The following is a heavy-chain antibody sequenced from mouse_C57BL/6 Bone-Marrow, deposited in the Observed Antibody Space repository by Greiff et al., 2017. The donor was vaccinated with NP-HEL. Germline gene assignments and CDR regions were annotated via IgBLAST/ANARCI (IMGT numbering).Heavy chain of an antibody. V-gene: IGHV1-39*01. CDR3: ARGAYYGSSYVYFDV. D-gene: IGHD1-1*01. CDR2: INPNYGTT. Sequence: VQLKESGPELVKPGASVKISCKASGYSFTDYNMNWVKQSNGKSLEWIGVINPNYGTTSYNQKFKGKATLTVDQSSSTAYMQLNSLTSEDSAVYYCARGAYYGSSYVYFDVWGTGTTVTVSS. CDR1: GYSFTDYN. J-gene: IGHJ1*03.